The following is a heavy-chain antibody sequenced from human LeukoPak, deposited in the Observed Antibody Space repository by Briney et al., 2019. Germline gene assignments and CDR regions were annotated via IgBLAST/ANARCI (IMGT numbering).Heavy chain of an antibody. CDR2: ISNSGANT. D-gene: IGHD5-24*01. CDR3: AKEREGYGWYFDL. J-gene: IGHJ2*01. CDR1: GLPFPNYA. Sequence: GGSLRLSCAASGLPFPNYAMTWVRQAPGKGLEWVSFISNSGANTDYADSVKGRFTISRDNSKNTLNLQMNSLRAEDTAVYYCAKEREGYGWYFDLWGRGTLVTVSS. V-gene: IGHV3-23*01.